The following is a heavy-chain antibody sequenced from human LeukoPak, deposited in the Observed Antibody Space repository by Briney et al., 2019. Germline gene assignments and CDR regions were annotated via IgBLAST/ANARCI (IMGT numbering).Heavy chain of an antibody. J-gene: IGHJ3*02. D-gene: IGHD1-26*01. Sequence: GESLQISCQGSGYSFTTYWIGWVRQMPGKGLEWMGIIYPGDSDTRYSPSSQGQVTISADKSISTAYLQWSSLKASDTAMYYCARVGSGSYYWALDIWGQGTMVTVSS. CDR3: ARVGSGSYYWALDI. CDR2: IYPGDSDT. V-gene: IGHV5-51*01. CDR1: GYSFTTYW.